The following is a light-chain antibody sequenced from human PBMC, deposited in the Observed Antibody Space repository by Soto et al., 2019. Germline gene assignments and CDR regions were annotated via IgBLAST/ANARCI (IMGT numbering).Light chain of an antibody. Sequence: QSVLTQPPSASGTPGQRVTISCSGSSSNIGSNTVNWYQQLSGTAPKLLIYSNNQRPSGVPDRFSGSKSGTSASLAISGLQSEDEADYYCAAWDDSLKSVFGTGTKVTVL. CDR1: SSNIGSNT. V-gene: IGLV1-44*01. J-gene: IGLJ1*01. CDR3: AAWDDSLKSV. CDR2: SNN.